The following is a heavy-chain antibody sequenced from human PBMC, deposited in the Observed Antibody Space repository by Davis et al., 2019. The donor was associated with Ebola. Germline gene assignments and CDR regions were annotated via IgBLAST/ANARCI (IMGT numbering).Heavy chain of an antibody. CDR3: AREPVIWNRFDP. V-gene: IGHV3-7*01. CDR1: GFTFSNYW. J-gene: IGHJ5*02. CDR2: IQQDGSEK. D-gene: IGHD3-16*02. Sequence: PGGSLRLSCAASGFTFSNYWMSWVRQAPGRGLEWVANIQQDGSEKFYVDSVKGRFTISRDNAKNSLYLQMNSLRDEDTAVYYCAREPVIWNRFDPWGQGTLVTVSS.